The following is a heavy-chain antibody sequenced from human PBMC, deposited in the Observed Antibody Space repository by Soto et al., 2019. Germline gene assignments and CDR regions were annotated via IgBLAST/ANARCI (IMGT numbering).Heavy chain of an antibody. Sequence: SQTLSLTCAMSGDSVSSNDAAWNWIRQSPSRGLEWLGRTYYRSKWYSVSAVSVKGRLTIKADTSKNQFSLQLDSVTPEDTAVDDGARGPGILNPWGQGIQVTVSS. V-gene: IGHV6-1*01. CDR1: GDSVSSNDAA. J-gene: IGHJ5*02. CDR3: ARGPGILNP. CDR2: TYYRSKWYS. D-gene: IGHD3-9*01.